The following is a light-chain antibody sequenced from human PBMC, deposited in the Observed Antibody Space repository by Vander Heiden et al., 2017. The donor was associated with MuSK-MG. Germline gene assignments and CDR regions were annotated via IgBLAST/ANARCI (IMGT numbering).Light chain of an antibody. CDR3: NSRDSSGNHLYV. J-gene: IGLJ1*01. CDR1: SLRSYH. CDR2: GKN. V-gene: IGLV3-19*01. Sequence: SSELTLDPAVSVALGQTDRITCQGDSLRSYHASWYQQKPGQAPVLVIYGKNNRPSGIPDRFSGSSSGNTASLTISGAQAEDEADYYCNSRDSSGNHLYVFGTGTKVTVL.